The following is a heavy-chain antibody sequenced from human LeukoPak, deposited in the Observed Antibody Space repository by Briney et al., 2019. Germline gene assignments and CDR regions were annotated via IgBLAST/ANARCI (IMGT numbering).Heavy chain of an antibody. CDR3: ARDLCGGDCYSKGDYYYGMDV. CDR1: GFTFSDYY. D-gene: IGHD2-21*02. J-gene: IGHJ6*04. Sequence: GGSLRLSCAASGFTFSDYYMSWIRQAPGKGLEWVSYISSSSSYTNYADSVKGRFTISRDNSKNTLYLQMNSLRAEDTAVYYCARDLCGGDCYSKGDYYYGMDVWGKGTTVTVSS. CDR2: ISSSSSYT. V-gene: IGHV3-11*06.